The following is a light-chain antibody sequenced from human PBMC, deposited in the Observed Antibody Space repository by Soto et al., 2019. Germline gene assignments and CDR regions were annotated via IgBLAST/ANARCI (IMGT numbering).Light chain of an antibody. Sequence: QSVLTQPPSVSAAPGQKVTISCSGSSSNIGNNYVSWYQQLPGTAPKLLIYDNNKRPSGIPDRFSGSKSGTSATLGITGLQTGDEADYYCGTWDSRLSAGVVFGGGTKRTVL. CDR3: GTWDSRLSAGVV. CDR1: SSNIGNNY. V-gene: IGLV1-51*01. CDR2: DNN. J-gene: IGLJ2*01.